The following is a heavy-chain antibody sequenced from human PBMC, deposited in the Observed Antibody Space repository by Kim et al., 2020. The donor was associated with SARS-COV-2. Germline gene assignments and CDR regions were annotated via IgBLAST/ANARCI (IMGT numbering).Heavy chain of an antibody. J-gene: IGHJ3*02. V-gene: IGHV4-30-2*01. Sequence: TYYTPSLKRRVTISVDRSKNQFSLKLSSVTAADTAVYYCAREGPDAFDIWGQGTMVTVSS. CDR2: T. CDR3: AREGPDAFDI.